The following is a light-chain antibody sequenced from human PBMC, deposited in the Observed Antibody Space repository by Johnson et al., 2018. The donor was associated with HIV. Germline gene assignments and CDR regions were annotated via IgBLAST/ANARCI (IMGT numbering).Light chain of an antibody. CDR3: GTWDSSLSAGGV. CDR2: DNN. V-gene: IGLV1-51*01. Sequence: QSVLTQPPSVSAAPGQKVTISCSGSSSNIGNNYVSWYQQLPGTAPKLLIYDNNKRPSGIPDRFSGSKSGTSATLGITGLQTGAEADYYCGTWDSSLSAGGVVGTCTKVTVL. J-gene: IGLJ1*01. CDR1: SSNIGNNY.